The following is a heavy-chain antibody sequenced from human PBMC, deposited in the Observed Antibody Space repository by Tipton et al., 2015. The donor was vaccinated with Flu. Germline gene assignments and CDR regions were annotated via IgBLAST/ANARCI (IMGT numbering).Heavy chain of an antibody. D-gene: IGHD3-16*01. CDR2: IYYSGST. Sequence: TLSLTCTVSGGSISTYYWSWIRQPPGKGLEWIGYIYYSGSTKYNPSLKSRVTMSVDTSKNQFSLKLSSVTAADTAAYYCARGRQEGEANRYFDYWGQGTLVTVSS. CDR1: GGSISTYY. CDR3: ARGRQEGEANRYFDY. J-gene: IGHJ4*02. V-gene: IGHV4-59*01.